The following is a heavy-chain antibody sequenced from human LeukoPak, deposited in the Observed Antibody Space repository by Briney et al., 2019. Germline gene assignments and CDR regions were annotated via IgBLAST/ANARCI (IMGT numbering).Heavy chain of an antibody. CDR3: ARAVPAANWFDP. V-gene: IGHV4-30-2*01. CDR1: GGSISSGGYY. Sequence: SQTLSLTCTVSGGSISSGGYYWSWIRQPPGKGLEWIGYIYHSGSTYYNPSLKSRVTISVDRSKNQFSLKLSSVTAADTAVYYCARAVPAANWFDPWGQGTLVTVSS. J-gene: IGHJ5*02. D-gene: IGHD2-2*01. CDR2: IYHSGST.